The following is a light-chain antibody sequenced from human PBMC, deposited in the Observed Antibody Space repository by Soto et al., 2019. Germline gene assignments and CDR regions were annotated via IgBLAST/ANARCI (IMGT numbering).Light chain of an antibody. CDR1: RSDVGGYNY. J-gene: IGLJ2*01. CDR3: SSYRSGDSVV. CDR2: DVS. Sequence: QSALTQPASVSGSPGQSITISCTGTRSDVGGYNYVSWYQQYPGKAPKLMIYDVSNRPSGVSNRFSGSKSGNTASLTISGVQAEDEADYYCSSYRSGDSVVFGGGTKLTVL. V-gene: IGLV2-14*01.